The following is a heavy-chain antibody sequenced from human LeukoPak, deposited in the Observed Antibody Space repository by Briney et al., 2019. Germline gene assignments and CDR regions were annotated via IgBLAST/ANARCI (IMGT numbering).Heavy chain of an antibody. D-gene: IGHD1-26*01. J-gene: IGHJ4*02. CDR1: GGSFSGYY. Sequence: KPSEILSLTCAVYGGSFSGYYWSWIRQPPGKGLEWIGEINHSGSTNYNPSLKSRVTISVDTSKNQFSLKLSSVTAADTAVYYCARPRNWSYRCFDYWGQGTLVTVSS. CDR2: INHSGST. V-gene: IGHV4-34*01. CDR3: ARPRNWSYRCFDY.